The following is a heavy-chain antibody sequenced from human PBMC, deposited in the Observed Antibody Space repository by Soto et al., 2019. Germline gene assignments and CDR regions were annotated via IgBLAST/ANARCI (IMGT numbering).Heavy chain of an antibody. V-gene: IGHV1-69*02. CDR3: ASHVTGVLVMGTSPPVENNYGWDG. CDR2: IIPILDIP. Sequence: QVKLVQSGAEVKKPGSSVKVSCKASGGTFSRYTFTWVRPAPGQGLEWMGRIIPILDIPNHAQNFQGRVTISANKSTSTDYMELSSLISGDMALFYCASHVTGVLVMGTSPPVENNYGWDGCGQGSTVTVSS. J-gene: IGHJ6*02. CDR1: GGTFSRYT. D-gene: IGHD2-8*02.